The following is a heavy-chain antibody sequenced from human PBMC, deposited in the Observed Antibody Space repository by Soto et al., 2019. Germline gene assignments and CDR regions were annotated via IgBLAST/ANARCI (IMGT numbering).Heavy chain of an antibody. Sequence: PSETLSLTCTVSGGSISRGGYYGIWIRQHPGKGLEWIGYIYYSGSTYYNPSLKSRVTISVDTSKNQFSLKLSSVTAADTAVYYCARERADYGGNQNWFDPWGQGTLVTVSS. CDR1: GGSISRGGYY. J-gene: IGHJ5*02. CDR3: ARERADYGGNQNWFDP. CDR2: IYYSGST. V-gene: IGHV4-31*03. D-gene: IGHD4-17*01.